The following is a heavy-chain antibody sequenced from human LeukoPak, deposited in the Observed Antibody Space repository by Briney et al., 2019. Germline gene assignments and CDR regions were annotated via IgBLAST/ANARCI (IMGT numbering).Heavy chain of an antibody. Sequence: ASVKVSCKASGYTFTSYDINWVRQATGQGLEWMGWMNPNSGNTGYAQKFQGRVTITRNTSISTAYMELSSLRSEDTAVYYCARMSWSRRDDAFDIWGQGTMVTVSS. CDR3: ARMSWSRRDDAFDI. D-gene: IGHD5/OR15-5a*01. CDR2: MNPNSGNT. CDR1: GYTFTSYD. V-gene: IGHV1-8*03. J-gene: IGHJ3*02.